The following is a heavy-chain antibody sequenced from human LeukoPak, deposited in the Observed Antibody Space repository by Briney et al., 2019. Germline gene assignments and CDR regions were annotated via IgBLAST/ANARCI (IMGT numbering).Heavy chain of an antibody. V-gene: IGHV3-53*01. Sequence: PGGSLRLSCAASGFXFSNAWITWVRQAPGKGQEGVSHIYSGESTYYADSVKGRFNISRDNSKNTLYLQMNSLRAEDTAVYYCARFRRYCSGGSCHGDFDYWGQGTLVSVSS. CDR2: IYSGEST. D-gene: IGHD2-15*01. CDR1: GFXFSNAW. J-gene: IGHJ4*02. CDR3: ARFRRYCSGGSCHGDFDY.